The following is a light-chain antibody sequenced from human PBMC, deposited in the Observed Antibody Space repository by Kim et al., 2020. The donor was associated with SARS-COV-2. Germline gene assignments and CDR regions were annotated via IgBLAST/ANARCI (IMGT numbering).Light chain of an antibody. Sequence: SPGERADLSCRASQNSNSDYVGWYQKRPGQAPRLLIFGASNRASGIPDRFSGSGSGGDFTLTINRLGPENFAVYYCQHYGSSPQTFGQGTEVEIK. CDR1: QNSNSDY. V-gene: IGKV3-20*01. J-gene: IGKJ1*01. CDR3: QHYGSSPQT. CDR2: GAS.